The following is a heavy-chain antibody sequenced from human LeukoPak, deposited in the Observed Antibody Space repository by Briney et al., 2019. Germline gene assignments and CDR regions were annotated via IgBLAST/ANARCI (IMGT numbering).Heavy chain of an antibody. D-gene: IGHD1-20*01. Sequence: SETLSLTCAIYGGSFTNNYWSWIRQPPGKGLEWIGEISRTEDTNYNPSLKSRVTISVDTSKNQFSLKLSSVTAADTAVYYCARWGYNWNDVPARMDVWGQGTTVTVSS. CDR1: GGSFTNNY. CDR2: ISRTEDT. V-gene: IGHV4-34*01. CDR3: ARWGYNWNDVPARMDV. J-gene: IGHJ6*02.